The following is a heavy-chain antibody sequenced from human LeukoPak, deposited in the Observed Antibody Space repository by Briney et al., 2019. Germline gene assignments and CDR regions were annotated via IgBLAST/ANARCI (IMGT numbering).Heavy chain of an antibody. D-gene: IGHD6-19*01. J-gene: IGHJ6*03. Sequence: ASVKVSCKASGYTFTSYDINWVRQAPGQGLEWMGWMSPNSGNTGYAQKFQGRVTITRNTSISTAYMELSSLRSEDTAVYYCARGRLQWLVMGNYYYYMDVWGKGTTVTVSS. CDR2: MSPNSGNT. V-gene: IGHV1-8*03. CDR3: ARGRLQWLVMGNYYYYMDV. CDR1: GYTFTSYD.